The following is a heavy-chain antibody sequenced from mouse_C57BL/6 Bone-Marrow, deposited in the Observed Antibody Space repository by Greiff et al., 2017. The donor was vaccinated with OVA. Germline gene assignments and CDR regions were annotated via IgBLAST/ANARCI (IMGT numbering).Heavy chain of an antibody. Sequence: QVQLKQSGAELVRPGASVTLSCKASGYTFTDYEMHWVKQTPVHGLEWIGAIDPETGGTAYNQKFKGKATLTADKSSSTAYMELRSLTSEDSAVYFCARRLTTVVATRNYFDYWGQGTTLTVSS. CDR1: GYTFTDYE. CDR3: ARRLTTVVATRNYFDY. CDR2: IDPETGGT. D-gene: IGHD1-1*01. J-gene: IGHJ2*01. V-gene: IGHV1-15*01.